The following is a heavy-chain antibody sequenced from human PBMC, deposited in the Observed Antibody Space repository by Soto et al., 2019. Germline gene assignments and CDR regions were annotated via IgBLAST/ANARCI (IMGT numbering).Heavy chain of an antibody. V-gene: IGHV3-73*01. Sequence: IRSKANSYATAYAASVKGRFTISRDDSKNTAYLQMNSLKTEDTAVYYCTRHAEYYDFWSGYYDDDAFDIWGQGTMVTVSS. D-gene: IGHD3-3*01. CDR2: IRSKANSYAT. CDR3: TRHAEYYDFWSGYYDDDAFDI. J-gene: IGHJ3*02.